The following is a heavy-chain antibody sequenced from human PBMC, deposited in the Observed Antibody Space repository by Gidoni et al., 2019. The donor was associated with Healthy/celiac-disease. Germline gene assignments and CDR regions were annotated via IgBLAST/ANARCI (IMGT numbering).Heavy chain of an antibody. CDR1: GGTFSSYA. D-gene: IGHD2-15*01. CDR3: ATKVAGYCSGGSCYTDAFDI. V-gene: IGHV1-69*01. Sequence: QVQLVQSGAEVKKPGSSVKVSCKASGGTFSSYAISWVRQAPGQGLEWMGGIIPIFGTANYAQKFQGRVTITADESTSTAYMELSSLRSEDTAVYYCATKVAGYCSGGSCYTDAFDIWGQGTMVTVSS. CDR2: IIPIFGTA. J-gene: IGHJ3*02.